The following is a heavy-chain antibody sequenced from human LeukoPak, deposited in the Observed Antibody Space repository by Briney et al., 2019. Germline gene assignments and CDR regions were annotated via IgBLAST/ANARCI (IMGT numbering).Heavy chain of an antibody. CDR3: ARGLHRGNYYYYYYMDV. Sequence: GGSLRLSCAASGFTFDDYGVSWVRQAPGKGLEWVSGINWNGGSTGYADSVKGRFTISRDNAKNSLYLQMNSLRAEDTALYYCARGLHRGNYYYYYYMDVWGKGTTVTVSS. CDR1: GFTFDDYG. V-gene: IGHV3-20*04. J-gene: IGHJ6*03. D-gene: IGHD3-10*01. CDR2: INWNGGST.